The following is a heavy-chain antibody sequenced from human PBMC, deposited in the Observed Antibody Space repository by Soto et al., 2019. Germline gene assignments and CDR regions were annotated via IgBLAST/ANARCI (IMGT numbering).Heavy chain of an antibody. V-gene: IGHV1-69*15. CDR1: GGTFSSYV. CDR2: IIPMFGTT. CDR3: AREGVGPTSGSFEY. J-gene: IGHJ4*02. Sequence: QVHLVQSGAEVKKPGSSMKVSCKVSGGTFSSYVLSWVRQAPGQGLEWMGRIIPMFGTTDYAENFQGRLTIIADESTSTDYMELSSLRSEDTALYFCAREGVGPTSGSFEYWGQGNLVSVST. D-gene: IGHD1-26*01.